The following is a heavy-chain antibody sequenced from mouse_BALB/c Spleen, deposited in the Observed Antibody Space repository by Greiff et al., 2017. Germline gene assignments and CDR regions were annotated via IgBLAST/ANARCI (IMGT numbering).Heavy chain of an antibody. CDR3: AREGHYYGSYYYAMDY. V-gene: IGHV2-9*02. Sequence: VKLMESGPGLVAPSQSLSITCTVSGFSLTSYGVHWVRQPPGKGLEWLGVIWAGGSTNYNSALMSRLSISKDNSKSQVFLKMNSLQTDDTAMYYCAREGHYYGSYYYAMDYGGQGTAVTVSS. J-gene: IGHJ4*01. CDR1: GFSLTSYG. D-gene: IGHD1-2*01. CDR2: IWAGGST.